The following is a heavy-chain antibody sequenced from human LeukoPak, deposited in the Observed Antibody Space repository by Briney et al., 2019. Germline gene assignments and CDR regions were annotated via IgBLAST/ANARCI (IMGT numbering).Heavy chain of an antibody. J-gene: IGHJ4*02. D-gene: IGHD6-19*01. CDR2: ISSSSSTI. Sequence: ESGGSLRLSCAASGFTFSSYSMNWVRQAPGKGLEWVSYISSSSSTICYADSVKGRFTISRDNAKNSLYLQMNSLRAEDTAVYYCARTLGYSSGWYFSGYFDYWGQGTLVTVSS. V-gene: IGHV3-48*01. CDR3: ARTLGYSSGWYFSGYFDY. CDR1: GFTFSSYS.